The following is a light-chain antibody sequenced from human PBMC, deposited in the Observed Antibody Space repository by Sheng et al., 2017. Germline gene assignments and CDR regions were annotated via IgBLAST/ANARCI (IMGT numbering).Light chain of an antibody. V-gene: IGKV3-20*01. CDR2: GAS. CDR3: QQYGSSLFT. J-gene: IGKJ3*01. CDR1: QSVSSSY. Sequence: EIVLTQSPGTLSLSPGERATLSCRASQSVSSSYLAWYQHKRGQAPRLLIYGASSRATGIPDRFSGSGSVTDFTLTISRLEPEDFAVYYCQQYGSSLFTFGPGTKVDIK.